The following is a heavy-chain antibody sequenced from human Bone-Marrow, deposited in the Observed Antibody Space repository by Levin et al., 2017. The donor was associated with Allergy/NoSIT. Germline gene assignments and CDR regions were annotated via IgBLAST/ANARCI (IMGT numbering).Heavy chain of an antibody. D-gene: IGHD7-27*01. Sequence: QPGGSLRLSCAASGFTISSYWMHWVRQAPGKGLVWVSRINSDGSGTSYADSVKGRFTISRDNAKNTLYLQMNSLRAEDTALYYCARAPLPNWQLTDVYWYFDVWGRGTLVTVSS. CDR2: INSDGSGT. V-gene: IGHV3-74*01. J-gene: IGHJ2*01. CDR3: ARAPLPNWQLTDVYWYFDV. CDR1: GFTISSYW.